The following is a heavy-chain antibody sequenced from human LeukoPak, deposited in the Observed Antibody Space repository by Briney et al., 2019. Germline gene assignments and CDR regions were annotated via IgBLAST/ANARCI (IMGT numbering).Heavy chain of an antibody. CDR1: GFTFSSYA. D-gene: IGHD3-10*01. V-gene: IGHV3-21*01. CDR2: ISSSSSYI. J-gene: IGHJ6*02. Sequence: GGSLRLSYAASGFTFSSYAMSWVRQAPGKGLEWVSSISSSSSYIYYADSVKGRFTISRDNAKNSLYLQMNSLRAEDTAVYYSATGVPYYYGSGSSQYYYGMDVWGQGTTVTVSS. CDR3: ATGVPYYYGSGSSQYYYGMDV.